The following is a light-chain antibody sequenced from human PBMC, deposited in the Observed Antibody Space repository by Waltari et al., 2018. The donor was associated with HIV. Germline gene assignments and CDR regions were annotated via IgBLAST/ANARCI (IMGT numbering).Light chain of an antibody. J-gene: IGLJ3*02. CDR1: SSNIGSNY. CDR3: ASWDDSLSGWV. CDR2: WNS. V-gene: IGLV1-47*01. Sequence: SVLTQPPSASRTPGQRVTISCSGSSSNIGSNYVYWYQYFPGATPKLHIYWNSQLPSGVPDRFSGAKSGTSASLAISGLRPEDETDYYCASWDDSLSGWVFGGGTKVTVL.